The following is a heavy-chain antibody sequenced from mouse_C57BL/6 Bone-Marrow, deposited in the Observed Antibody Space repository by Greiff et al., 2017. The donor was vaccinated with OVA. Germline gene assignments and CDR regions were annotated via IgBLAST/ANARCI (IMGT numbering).Heavy chain of an antibody. CDR2: INPSNGGT. V-gene: IGHV1-53*01. D-gene: IGHD1-1*01. Sequence: VQLQQPGTELVKPGASVKLSCKASGYTFTSSWMHWVKQRPGQGLEWIGNINPSNGGTNYNEKFKSKATLTVDKSSSTAYMQLSSLTSEDSAVYYCAREGSHYYGSSYWFAYWGQGTLVTVSA. CDR3: AREGSHYYGSSYWFAY. CDR1: GYTFTSSW. J-gene: IGHJ3*01.